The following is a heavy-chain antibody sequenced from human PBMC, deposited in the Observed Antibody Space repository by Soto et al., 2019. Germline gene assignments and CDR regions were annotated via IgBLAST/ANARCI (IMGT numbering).Heavy chain of an antibody. Sequence: QLQLQESGPGLMEPSETLSLTCSVSGGSISSTSYYWGWIRQPPGKGLEWIANIYSSGGTYYNPSLKSRVTISLDTSKNHFSLRLNSVTAADTAVYYCASLRLWFGESPGFWFDPWGQGTLVTVSS. CDR1: GGSISSTSYY. J-gene: IGHJ5*02. D-gene: IGHD3-10*01. V-gene: IGHV4-39*02. CDR2: IYSSGGT. CDR3: ASLRLWFGESPGFWFDP.